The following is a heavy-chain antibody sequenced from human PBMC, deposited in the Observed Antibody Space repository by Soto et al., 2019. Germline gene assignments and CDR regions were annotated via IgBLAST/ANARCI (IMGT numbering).Heavy chain of an antibody. Sequence: EVQLVESGGGLVQPGGSLRLSCAASGFTFTDYWIHRVRRAPGKGLVWVSRINGDGSRISQADSVKGRFTISRDNALSTVYLQINSLRVEDTAVYYCARGIKNKYGMDVWGQGTTFTVSS. CDR3: ARGIKNKYGMDV. V-gene: IGHV3-74*01. CDR2: INGDGSRI. D-gene: IGHD2-15*01. CDR1: GFTFTDYW. J-gene: IGHJ6*02.